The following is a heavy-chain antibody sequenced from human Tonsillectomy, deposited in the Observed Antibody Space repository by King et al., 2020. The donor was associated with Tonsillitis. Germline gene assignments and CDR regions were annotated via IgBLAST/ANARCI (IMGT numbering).Heavy chain of an antibody. CDR2: MSRGGNTI. J-gene: IGHJ4*02. Sequence: QVQLVESGGGLVKPGGSLRLSCAASGFDFSDYYMCWIRQAPGKGLEWVSYMSRGGNTIKYADSVKGRFTISRDNAKNSLYLQMNSLRAEDAAVYFCARSGYSGFFDYWGQGTLVTVSS. CDR1: GFDFSDYY. V-gene: IGHV3-11*01. D-gene: IGHD5-12*01. CDR3: ARSGYSGFFDY.